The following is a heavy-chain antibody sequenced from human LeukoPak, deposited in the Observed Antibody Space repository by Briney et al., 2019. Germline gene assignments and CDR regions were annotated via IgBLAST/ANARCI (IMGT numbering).Heavy chain of an antibody. J-gene: IGHJ4*02. Sequence: GGSLRLSCAASGFTFSSYAMSWVRQAPGKGLEWVSVIYSGGSTYYADSVKGRFTISRDNSKNTLYLQMNSLRAEDTAVYYCATYYYDSSVWGQGTLVTVSS. V-gene: IGHV3-66*01. CDR2: IYSGGST. D-gene: IGHD3-22*01. CDR1: GFTFSSYA. CDR3: ATYYYDSSV.